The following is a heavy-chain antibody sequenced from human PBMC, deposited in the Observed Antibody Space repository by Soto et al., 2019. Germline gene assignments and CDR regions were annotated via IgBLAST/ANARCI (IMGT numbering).Heavy chain of an antibody. CDR2: TCYRSKWYN. CDR1: GDSVSSNSAA. V-gene: IGHV6-1*01. J-gene: IGHJ4*02. Sequence: QVQLQLSGPGLVKPSQTLSLTCAISGDSVSSNSAAWSWIRQSPSRGLEWLGRTCYRSKWYNDYAVSVRSRITISPDTSRNQFSLHLLSLAPEDTAVYYCAREEKGFDYWGQGALVTVSS. CDR3: AREEKGFDY.